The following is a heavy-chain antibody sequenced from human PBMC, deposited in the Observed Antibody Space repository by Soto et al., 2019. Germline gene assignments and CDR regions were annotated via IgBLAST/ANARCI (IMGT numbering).Heavy chain of an antibody. D-gene: IGHD3-9*01. CDR2: IYPGDPDI. Sequence: GESLKISCKGSGYSFTNYWIAWVRQMPGKGLEYMGIIYPGDPDIRYSPSFRGQVTISADKSINTAYLQWSRLKASDSGICYCARGNGYHDVLTGYFPYTFDSWGQGTRVTVSS. CDR3: ARGNGYHDVLTGYFPYTFDS. CDR1: GYSFTNYW. J-gene: IGHJ4*02. V-gene: IGHV5-51*01.